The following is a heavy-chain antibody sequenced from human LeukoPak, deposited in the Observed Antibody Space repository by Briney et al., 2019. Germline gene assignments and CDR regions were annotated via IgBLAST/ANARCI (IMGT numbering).Heavy chain of an antibody. V-gene: IGHV3-23*01. D-gene: IGHD2-15*01. J-gene: IGHJ4*02. CDR1: GFTFSSYV. Sequence: GGSLRLSCAASGFTFSSYVMSWVRQAPGKGLEWVSAISGSGGSTYYADSVKGRFTISRDNSKNTLYLQMNSLRAEDTAVYYCAKLGYCSGGSCYALYDYWGQGTLVTVSS. CDR2: ISGSGGST. CDR3: AKLGYCSGGSCYALYDY.